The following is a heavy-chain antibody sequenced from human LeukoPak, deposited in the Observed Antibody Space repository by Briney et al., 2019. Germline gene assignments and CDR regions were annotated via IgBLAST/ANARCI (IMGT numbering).Heavy chain of an antibody. D-gene: IGHD2-21*01. J-gene: IGHJ5*01. CDR1: GFSFGNYA. CDR3: VKDPRDTYGTNWFVS. Sequence: HPGGSLRLSCVASGFSFGNYAMSWVRQAPGKGLQWVLQISGTGGATWYAGFARDRFTISRDNSKKTLYLQMSGLRVEDTAMYYCVKDPRDTYGTNWFVSWGQGTLLIVSS. V-gene: IGHV3-23*01. CDR2: ISGTGGAT.